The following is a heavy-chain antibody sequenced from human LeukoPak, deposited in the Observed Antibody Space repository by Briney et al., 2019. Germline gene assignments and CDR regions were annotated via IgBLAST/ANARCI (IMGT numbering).Heavy chain of an antibody. CDR3: ARDLVTVTKGFDI. CDR2: ISYIGTT. CDR1: GDSFSSHY. J-gene: IGHJ3*02. Sequence: SETLSLTCAVSGDSFSSHYWTWIRQPPGRGLEWIGYISYIGTTNYNPSLKGRVTISIDTSKNQFSLKLSSVTTADTAVYYCARDLVTVTKGFDIWGLGTMVSVSS. D-gene: IGHD4-17*01. V-gene: IGHV4-59*11.